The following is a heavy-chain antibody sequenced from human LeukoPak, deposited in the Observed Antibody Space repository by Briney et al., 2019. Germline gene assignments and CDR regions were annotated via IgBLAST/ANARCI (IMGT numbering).Heavy chain of an antibody. V-gene: IGHV1-46*01. CDR2: INPSGGST. J-gene: IGHJ4*02. CDR3: ARGDTAMANFDY. CDR1: GGTFSSYA. D-gene: IGHD5-18*01. Sequence: ASVKVSCKASGGTFSSYAISWVRQAPGQGLEWMGIINPSGGSTSYAQKFQGRVTMTRDTSTSTVYMELSSLRSEDTAVYYCARGDTAMANFDYWGQGTLVTVSS.